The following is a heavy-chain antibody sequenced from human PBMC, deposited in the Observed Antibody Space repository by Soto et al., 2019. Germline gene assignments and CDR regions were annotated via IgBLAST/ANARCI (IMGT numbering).Heavy chain of an antibody. V-gene: IGHV4-34*01. Sequence: QVQLQQWGAGLLKPSETLSLTCAVYGGSFSGYYWSWIRQPPGKGLEWIGEINHSGSTNYNPSLKSRVTISVDTSKNQFPLKLSSVTAADTAVYYCARAYYDFWSGYYHWFDPWGQGTLVTVSS. CDR3: ARAYYDFWSGYYHWFDP. D-gene: IGHD3-3*01. CDR2: INHSGST. CDR1: GGSFSGYY. J-gene: IGHJ5*02.